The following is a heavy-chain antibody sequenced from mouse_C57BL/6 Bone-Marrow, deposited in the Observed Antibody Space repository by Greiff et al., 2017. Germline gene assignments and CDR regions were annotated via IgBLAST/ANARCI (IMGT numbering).Heavy chain of an antibody. CDR1: GFTFSDYG. D-gene: IGHD1-1*01. V-gene: IGHV5-17*01. Sequence: DVMLVESGGGLVKPGGSLKLSCAASGFTFSDYGIHWVRQAPEKGLEWVAYISSGSSTIYYADTVKGRFTISRDNAKNTLFLQMTSLRSEDTAMYYCARGLRRGMDYWGQGTSVTVSS. CDR2: ISSGSSTI. J-gene: IGHJ4*01. CDR3: ARGLRRGMDY.